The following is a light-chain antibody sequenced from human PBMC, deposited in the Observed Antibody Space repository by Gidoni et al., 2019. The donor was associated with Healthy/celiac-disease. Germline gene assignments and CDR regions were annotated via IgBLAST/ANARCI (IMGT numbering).Light chain of an antibody. CDR3: QSYDSSLDVV. CDR1: SSNIGAGYD. J-gene: IGLJ2*01. CDR2: GNS. Sequence: QSVLTQPPSVSGAPGQRVTISCTGGSSNIGAGYDVHWYQQLPGTAPKPLIYGNSKRPSGVPDRFSGSKSGTSASLAITGLQAEDEADYYCQSYDSSLDVVFGGGTKLTVL. V-gene: IGLV1-40*01.